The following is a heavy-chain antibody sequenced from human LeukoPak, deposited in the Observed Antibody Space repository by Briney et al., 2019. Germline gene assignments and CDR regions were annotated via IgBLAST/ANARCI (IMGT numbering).Heavy chain of an antibody. CDR2: IRYDGSNK. CDR3: ARVLSGRGSLYSYYYYMDV. CDR1: GFTFSSYW. D-gene: IGHD3-10*01. J-gene: IGHJ6*03. Sequence: GGSLRLSCAASGFTFSSYWMSWVRQAPGKGLEWVAFIRYDGSNKYYADSVKGRFTISRDNSKNTLYLQMNSLRAEDTAVYYCARVLSGRGSLYSYYYYMDVWGKGTTVTVSS. V-gene: IGHV3-30*02.